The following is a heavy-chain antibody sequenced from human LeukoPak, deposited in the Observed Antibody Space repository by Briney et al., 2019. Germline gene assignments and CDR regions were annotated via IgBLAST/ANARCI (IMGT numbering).Heavy chain of an antibody. Sequence: GGSLRLSCAASGFTFSNAWMSWVRQAPGKGLEWVGRIKSKTDGGTTDYAAPVKGRFTISRDDSKNTLYLQMNSLKTEDTAVYYCTTATKYYYDSSGYLIYYFDYWGQGTLVTVSS. CDR3: TTATKYYYDSSGYLIYYFDY. V-gene: IGHV3-15*01. CDR1: GFTFSNAW. CDR2: IKSKTDGGTT. J-gene: IGHJ4*02. D-gene: IGHD3-22*01.